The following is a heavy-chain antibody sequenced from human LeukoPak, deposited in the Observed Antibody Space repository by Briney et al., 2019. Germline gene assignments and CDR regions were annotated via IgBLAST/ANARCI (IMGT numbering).Heavy chain of an antibody. Sequence: GRSLRLACAASGFTFSIYGMHWVRQAPGKGLEWVALIWYDGSDKYYADSVKGRFTISRDNSKNTLYLQMNSLRAEDTAVYYCARERGFGELYTDYWGQGSLVTVSS. D-gene: IGHD3-10*01. CDR1: GFTFSIYG. V-gene: IGHV3-33*01. J-gene: IGHJ4*02. CDR2: IWYDGSDK. CDR3: ARERGFGELYTDY.